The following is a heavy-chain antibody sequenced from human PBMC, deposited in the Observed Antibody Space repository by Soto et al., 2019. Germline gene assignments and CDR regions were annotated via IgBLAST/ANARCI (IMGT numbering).Heavy chain of an antibody. CDR3: ARQGIAVAAFDY. J-gene: IGHJ4*02. CDR1: GGSISSSSYY. D-gene: IGHD6-19*01. CDR2: IYYSGST. Sequence: SETLSLTCTVSGGSISSSSYYWGWIRQPPGKGLEWIGSIYYSGSTYYNPSLKSRVTISVDTSKNQFSLKLSSVTAADTAVYYCARQGIAVAAFDYWGQGTLVTVSS. V-gene: IGHV4-39*01.